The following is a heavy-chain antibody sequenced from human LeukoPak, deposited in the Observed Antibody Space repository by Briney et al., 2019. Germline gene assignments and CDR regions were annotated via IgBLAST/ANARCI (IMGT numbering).Heavy chain of an antibody. Sequence: ASVKVSCKASGYTFTSYAMNWVRQAPGQGLEWMGWINTNTGNPTYAQGFTGRFVFSLDTSVSTAYLQISSLKAEDTAVYYCARAGYSSGWYFYYYYYYMDVWGKGTTVTVSS. CDR1: GYTFTSYA. CDR3: ARAGYSSGWYFYYYYYYMDV. D-gene: IGHD6-19*01. J-gene: IGHJ6*03. CDR2: INTNTGNP. V-gene: IGHV7-4-1*02.